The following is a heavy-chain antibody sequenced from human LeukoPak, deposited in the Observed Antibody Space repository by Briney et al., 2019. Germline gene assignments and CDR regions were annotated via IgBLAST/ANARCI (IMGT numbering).Heavy chain of an antibody. CDR1: GASISSGTDY. V-gene: IGHV4-61*02. CDR2: IYTSGST. J-gene: IGHJ4*02. D-gene: IGHD1-26*01. Sequence: PSQTLSLTCNVSGASISSGTDYWSWIRQPAGKGLEWLGRIYTSGSTKYNPSLKSRVTISIDTSKNQFSLKLTSVTAADTAVYYCARESLGPPYYFDYWGQGTLVTVSS. CDR3: ARESLGPPYYFDY.